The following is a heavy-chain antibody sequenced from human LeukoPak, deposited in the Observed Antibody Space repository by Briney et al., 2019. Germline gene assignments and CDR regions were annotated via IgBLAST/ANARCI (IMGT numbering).Heavy chain of an antibody. D-gene: IGHD2-8*01. CDR1: GFTFSDYY. Sequence: GGSLRLSCAASGFTFSDYYMRWIRQAPGKGLEWVSYISSSSSYTNYADSVKGRFTISRDNAKNSLYLQMNSLRAEDTAVYYCARRGYCTNGVCYTGIHDAFDIWGQGTMVTVSS. CDR2: ISSSSSYT. V-gene: IGHV3-11*06. CDR3: ARRGYCTNGVCYTGIHDAFDI. J-gene: IGHJ3*02.